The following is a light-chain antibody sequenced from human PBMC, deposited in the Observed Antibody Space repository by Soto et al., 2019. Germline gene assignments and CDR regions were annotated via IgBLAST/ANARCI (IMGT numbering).Light chain of an antibody. CDR2: VAS. J-gene: IGKJ2*01. V-gene: IGKV1-39*01. Sequence: DIQMTQSLSSLSASVGDRVTITCRASQSISNSLSWYQQKPGKAPKFLIYVASTLQRGVPSRFSGSGSGTDFTLTISSLQPEDVETYYCQQTFSPPYTFGQGTKLEIK. CDR3: QQTFSPPYT. CDR1: QSISNS.